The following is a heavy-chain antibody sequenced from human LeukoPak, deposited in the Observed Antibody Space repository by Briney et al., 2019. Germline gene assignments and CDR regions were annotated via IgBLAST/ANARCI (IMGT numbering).Heavy chain of an antibody. CDR2: ISSGVTST. J-gene: IGHJ6*03. CDR3: VRDKGHYMDV. V-gene: IGHV3-21*01. CDR1: GFTFSSYS. Sequence: GGSLRLSCAASGFTFSSYSVDWVRQAPGKGLEWVSFISSGVTSTYYADSVKGRFTISRDNAKNSLYLQMNSLRDEDTAVYYCVRDKGHYMDVWGKGTTVTVSS.